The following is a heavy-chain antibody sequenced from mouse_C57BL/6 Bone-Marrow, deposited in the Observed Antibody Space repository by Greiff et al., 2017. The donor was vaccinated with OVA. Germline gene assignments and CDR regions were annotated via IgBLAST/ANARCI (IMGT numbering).Heavy chain of an antibody. D-gene: IGHD3-3*01. Sequence: VQLQQSDAELVKPGASVKISCKVSGYTFTDHTIHWMKQRPEQGLEWIGYIYPRDGSTKYNEKFKGKATLTADKSSSTAYMQLNSLTSEDSAVYCCARLGQEDPGDFDYWGQGTTLTVSS. CDR2: IYPRDGST. V-gene: IGHV1-78*01. CDR3: ARLGQEDPGDFDY. CDR1: GYTFTDHT. J-gene: IGHJ2*01.